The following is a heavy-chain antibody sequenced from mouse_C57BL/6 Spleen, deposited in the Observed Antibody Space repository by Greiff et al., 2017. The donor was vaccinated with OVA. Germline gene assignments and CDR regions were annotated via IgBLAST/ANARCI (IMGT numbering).Heavy chain of an antibody. J-gene: IGHJ4*01. Sequence: DVKLVESGGGLVKPGGSLKLSCAASGFTFSSYTMSWVRQTPETRLAWVATISGGGGNTYYPDSVKGRFTISRDNAKNTLYLQMSSLRSEDTALYYCARDYGSNYYAMDYWGQGTSVTVSS. CDR2: ISGGGGNT. CDR1: GFTFSSYT. CDR3: ARDYGSNYYAMDY. D-gene: IGHD1-1*01. V-gene: IGHV5-9*01.